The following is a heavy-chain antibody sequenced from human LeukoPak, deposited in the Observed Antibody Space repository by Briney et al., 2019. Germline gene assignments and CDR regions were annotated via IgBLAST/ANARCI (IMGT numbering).Heavy chain of an antibody. CDR2: INSDGSST. Sequence: PGGSLRLSCAASGLTFSSYWMHWVRQAPGKGLVWVSRINSDGSSTSYADSVKGRFTISRDSAKNTLYLQMNSLRAEDTAVYYCARDPGKWIQGSGWFDPWGQGTLVTVSS. D-gene: IGHD5-18*01. CDR3: ARDPGKWIQGSGWFDP. J-gene: IGHJ5*02. V-gene: IGHV3-74*01. CDR1: GLTFSSYW.